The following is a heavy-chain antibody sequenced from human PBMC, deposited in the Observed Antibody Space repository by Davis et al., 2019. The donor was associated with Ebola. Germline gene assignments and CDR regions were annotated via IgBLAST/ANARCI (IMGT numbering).Heavy chain of an antibody. CDR2: IYQSGST. CDR1: GGSISSYY. Sequence: PSETLSLTCTVSGGSISSYYWSWIRQPPGKGLEWIGYIYQSGSTYYNPSPKSRVTISVDRSKKQFSLKLSSVTAADTGVYYCARDPFGFYYFDYWGQGTLVTVSS. V-gene: IGHV4-59*12. CDR3: ARDPFGFYYFDY. D-gene: IGHD3-10*01. J-gene: IGHJ4*02.